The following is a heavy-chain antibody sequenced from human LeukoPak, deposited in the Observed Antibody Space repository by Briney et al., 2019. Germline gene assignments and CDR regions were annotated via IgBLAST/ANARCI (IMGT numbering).Heavy chain of an antibody. D-gene: IGHD3-16*01. J-gene: IGHJ5*02. CDR2: INHSGST. Sequence: SETLSLTCAVYGGSFSGYYWSWIRQPPGKGLESIGEINHSGSTNYNPSLKSRVTISVDTSKNQFSLKLSSVTAADTAVYYCARTRLGHYVWGSLNWFDPWGQGTLVTVSS. CDR3: ARTRLGHYVWGSLNWFDP. V-gene: IGHV4-34*01. CDR1: GGSFSGYY.